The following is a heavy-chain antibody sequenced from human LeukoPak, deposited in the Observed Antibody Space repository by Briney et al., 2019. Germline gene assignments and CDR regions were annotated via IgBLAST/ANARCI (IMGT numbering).Heavy chain of an antibody. J-gene: IGHJ5*02. CDR2: ISAYNGNT. Sequence: GASVKVSCKASGYTFTSYGISWVRQAPEQGLEWMGWISAYNGNTNYAQKVQGRVTMTTDRSTSTAYMELRSLGSDDTAVYYCARTAAGTFVGWFDPWGQGTLVTVSS. CDR3: ARTAAGTFVGWFDP. D-gene: IGHD6-13*01. CDR1: GYTFTSYG. V-gene: IGHV1-18*01.